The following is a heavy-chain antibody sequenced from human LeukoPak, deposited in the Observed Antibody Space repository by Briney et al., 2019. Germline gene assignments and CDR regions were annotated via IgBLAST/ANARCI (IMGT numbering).Heavy chain of an antibody. J-gene: IGHJ4*02. CDR1: GYSFTSYY. D-gene: IGHD3-22*01. CDR2: INPSGGST. CDR3: ARDDSVRRYYDSSGYSPDY. Sequence: ASVKVSCKASGYSFTSYYMHWVRQAPGQGLEWMGIINPSGGSTSYAQKFQGRVTMTRDTSTSTVYMELSSLRSQDTAVYYCARDDSVRRYYDSSGYSPDYWGQGTLVTVSS. V-gene: IGHV1-46*01.